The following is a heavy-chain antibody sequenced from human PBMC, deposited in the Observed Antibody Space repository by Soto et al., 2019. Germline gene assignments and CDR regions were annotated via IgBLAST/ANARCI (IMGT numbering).Heavy chain of an antibody. Sequence: SETLSLTCTVSGGSISSYYWSWIRQPPGKGLEWIGYIYYSGSTNYNPSLKSRVTISVDTSKNQFSLKLSSVTAADTAVYYCARHPGYGLYYFDYWGQGILVTVSS. D-gene: IGHD5-18*01. V-gene: IGHV4-59*08. CDR1: GGSISSYY. CDR3: ARHPGYGLYYFDY. CDR2: IYYSGST. J-gene: IGHJ4*02.